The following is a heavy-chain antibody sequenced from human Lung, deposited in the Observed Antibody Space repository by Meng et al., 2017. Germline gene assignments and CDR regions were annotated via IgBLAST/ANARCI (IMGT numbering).Heavy chain of an antibody. CDR2: INHSGST. D-gene: IGHD4-11*01. CDR3: ARGPTTMAHDFDY. CDR1: GGSFRDYY. V-gene: IGHV4-34*01. J-gene: IGHJ4*02. Sequence: QVQVQPWGAGRVKPSGAPSPPWVFSGGSFRDYYLGWIRQPPGKGLEWIGEINHSGSTNYNPSLESRATISVDTSQNNLSLKLSSVTAADSAVYYCARGPTTMAHDFDYWGQGTLVTVSS.